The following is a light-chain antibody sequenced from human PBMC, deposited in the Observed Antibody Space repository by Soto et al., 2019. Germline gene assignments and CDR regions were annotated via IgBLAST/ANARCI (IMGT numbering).Light chain of an antibody. CDR1: SSDVGGYNY. V-gene: IGLV2-14*03. CDR3: SSYTTSSTYV. J-gene: IGLJ1*01. Sequence: SVLPQPASVSGSPGQSITISCTGTSSDVGGYNYVSWYQQHPGKAPKLMIYDVSNRPSGVSNRFSGFKSGNTASLTISGLHAEDEADYYCSSYTTSSTYVFGTGTKVTVL. CDR2: DVS.